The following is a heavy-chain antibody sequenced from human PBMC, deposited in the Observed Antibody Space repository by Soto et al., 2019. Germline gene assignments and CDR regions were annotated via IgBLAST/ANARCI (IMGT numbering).Heavy chain of an antibody. CDR2: INPSGGST. CDR3: ARDRQGDYEGGGFDY. J-gene: IGHJ4*02. V-gene: IGHV1-46*01. D-gene: IGHD4-17*01. Sequence: ASVKVSCKASGYTFTSYYMHWVRQAPGQGLEWMGIINPSGGSTSYAQKFQGRVTMTRDTSTSTVYMELSSLRSEDTAVYYCARDRQGDYEGGGFDYWGQGTLVSVS. CDR1: GYTFTSYY.